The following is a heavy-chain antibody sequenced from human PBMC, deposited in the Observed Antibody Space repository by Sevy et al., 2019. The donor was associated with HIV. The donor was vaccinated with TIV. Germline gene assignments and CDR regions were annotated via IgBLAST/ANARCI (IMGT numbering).Heavy chain of an antibody. CDR1: GFTFSDYY. CDR2: ISSSGSTI. J-gene: IGHJ6*02. D-gene: IGHD3-3*01. CDR3: ARDYYDFWSGYSISYGMDV. V-gene: IGHV3-11*01. Sequence: GGSLRLSCAASGFTFSDYYMSWIRQAPGKGLEWVSYISSSGSTIYYADSVKGRFTISRDNAKNSLYLQMNSLRAEDTAVYYCARDYYDFWSGYSISYGMDVWGQRTTVTVSS.